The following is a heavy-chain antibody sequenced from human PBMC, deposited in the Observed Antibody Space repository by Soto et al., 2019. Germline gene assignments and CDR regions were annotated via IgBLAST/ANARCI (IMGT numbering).Heavy chain of an antibody. Sequence: QVQLVQSGAEVKKPGASVKISCKASAYPFTSFYIHWVRQAPGQGLEWMGMINPSGGSTIYAQKFQGSVTLTRDTSTNTVYMELTGLKYDDTAMYFCAREGTDYGDYDYWGQGTLVTVSS. V-gene: IGHV1-46*01. CDR3: AREGTDYGDYDY. CDR1: AYPFTSFY. D-gene: IGHD4-17*01. J-gene: IGHJ4*02. CDR2: INPSGGST.